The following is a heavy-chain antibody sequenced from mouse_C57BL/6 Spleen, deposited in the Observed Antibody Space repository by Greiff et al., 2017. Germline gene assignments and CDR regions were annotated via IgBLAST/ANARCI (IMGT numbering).Heavy chain of an antibody. CDR2: IDPENGDT. Sequence: EVQLQQSGAELVRPGASVKLSCTASGFNIKDDYMHWVKQRPEQGLEWIGWIDPENGDTEYASKFQGKATITADTSSNTAYLQLSSLTSEDTAVYYCTAREVRGYFDVWGTGTTVTVSS. V-gene: IGHV14-4*01. CDR3: TAREVRGYFDV. CDR1: GFNIKDDY. J-gene: IGHJ1*03.